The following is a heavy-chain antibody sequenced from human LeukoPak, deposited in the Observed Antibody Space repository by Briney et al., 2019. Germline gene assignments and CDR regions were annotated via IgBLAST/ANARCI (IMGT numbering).Heavy chain of an antibody. CDR2: IYPGDSDT. CDR3: ARSGIDYGGTSGVFDI. D-gene: IGHD4-23*01. Sequence: GESLKISCKGSGYSFTNYWIGWVRQMPGKGLEWMGIIYPGDSDTRYSPSFQGQVTISADKSISTAYLQWSSLKASDTALYYCARSGIDYGGTSGVFDIWGQGTMVTVSS. J-gene: IGHJ3*02. CDR1: GYSFTNYW. V-gene: IGHV5-51*01.